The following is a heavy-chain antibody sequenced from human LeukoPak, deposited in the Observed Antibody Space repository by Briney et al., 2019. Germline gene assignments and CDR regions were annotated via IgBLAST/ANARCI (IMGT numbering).Heavy chain of an antibody. V-gene: IGHV4-59*01. D-gene: IGHD3-10*01. CDR1: GGSISSYY. J-gene: IGHJ3*02. CDR3: AREGTMVRGLAFDS. Sequence: SATLSLTRTVSGGSISSYYWSSIRQHPGKGLKWVGYIYHSGSTNYNPSLKSRVTISVDTSKNQFSLRLNSVTAADTAVYYCAREGTMVRGLAFDSWGQGTMVTAS. CDR2: IYHSGST.